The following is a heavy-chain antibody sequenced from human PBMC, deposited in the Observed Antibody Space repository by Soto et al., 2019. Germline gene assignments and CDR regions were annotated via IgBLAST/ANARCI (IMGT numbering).Heavy chain of an antibody. J-gene: IGHJ6*02. V-gene: IGHV4-39*01. CDR2: IYFSGSI. D-gene: IGHD2-15*01. Sequence: PSETLSLTCTVSGGSISSRGYYWAWIRQPPGKGLEWIGSIYFSGSIYDSPSLKSRITISVDTAKNQFSLKLNSVTAADTAVYYCARHEWCTHPYGLHVWGRGTSVTVSS. CDR3: ARHEWCTHPYGLHV. CDR1: GGSISSRGYY.